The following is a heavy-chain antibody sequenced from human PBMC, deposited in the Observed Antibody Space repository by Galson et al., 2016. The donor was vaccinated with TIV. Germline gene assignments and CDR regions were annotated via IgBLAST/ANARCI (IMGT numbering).Heavy chain of an antibody. Sequence: LRLSCAVSGFTFTDYYMNWIRLAPGKGLEWVSYISNGGSTTYYADFVKGRFTISRDNAKNSLYLHMSSLRAEDTAVYYCARAVTMRVADYYYGMDVWGQGTAVTVSS. J-gene: IGHJ6*02. D-gene: IGHD3-22*01. V-gene: IGHV3-11*04. CDR1: GFTFTDYY. CDR3: ARAVTMRVADYYYGMDV. CDR2: ISNGGSTT.